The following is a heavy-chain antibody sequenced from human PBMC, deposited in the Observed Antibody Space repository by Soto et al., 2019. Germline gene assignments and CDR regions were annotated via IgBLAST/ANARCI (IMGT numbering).Heavy chain of an antibody. CDR1: GYTFTSYG. J-gene: IGHJ3*02. D-gene: IGHD2-2*01. CDR3: ARDLVGYCSSTSCLGAFDI. V-gene: IGHV1-18*01. Sequence: ASVKVSCKASGYTFTSYGISWVRQAHGQGLEWMGWISAYNGNTNYAQKLQGRVTMTTDTSTSTAYMELRSLRSDDTAVYYCARDLVGYCSSTSCLGAFDIWGQGTMVTVSS. CDR2: ISAYNGNT.